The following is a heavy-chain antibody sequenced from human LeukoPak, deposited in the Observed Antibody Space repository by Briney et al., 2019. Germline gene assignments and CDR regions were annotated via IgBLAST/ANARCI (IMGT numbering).Heavy chain of an antibody. CDR3: SRERAAAGGGDY. V-gene: IGHV1-69*01. D-gene: IGHD6-13*01. CDR1: GGTFNIHA. Sequence: SSVKVSCKTSGGTFNIHAINWVRQAPGQGLEWMGVIIPIFGTANYAQKLVGRVTITADESTSTAYMEMNSLTSEDTAVYYCSRERAAAGGGDYWGQGTLVTVSS. J-gene: IGHJ4*02. CDR2: IIPIFGTA.